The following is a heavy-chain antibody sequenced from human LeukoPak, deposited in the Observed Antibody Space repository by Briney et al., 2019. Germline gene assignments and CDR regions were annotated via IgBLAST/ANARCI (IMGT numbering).Heavy chain of an antibody. CDR3: ASGECSGGSCYALAGY. J-gene: IGHJ4*02. CDR1: GGSISSYY. Sequence: SETLSLTCDVSGGSISSYYWSWIRQPPGKGLEWIGYIYYSGSTNYNPSLKSRVTISVDTSRNQFSLKLSSVTAADTAVYYCASGECSGGSCYALAGYWGQGTLVTVSS. CDR2: IYYSGST. D-gene: IGHD2-15*01. V-gene: IGHV4-59*01.